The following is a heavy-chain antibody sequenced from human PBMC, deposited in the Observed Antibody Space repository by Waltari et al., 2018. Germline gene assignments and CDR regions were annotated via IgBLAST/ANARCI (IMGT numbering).Heavy chain of an antibody. Sequence: QVKLQESGPGLVKPSETLSLTCTVSGGSISSHYWSWIRQPPGKGLEWSGYIYYSGSTNYNPSLKSRVTISVDTSKNQFSLKLSSVTAADTAVYYCARGLGHMVRGVALDYWGQGTLVTVSS. V-gene: IGHV4-59*11. CDR3: ARGLGHMVRGVALDY. CDR2: IYYSGST. J-gene: IGHJ4*02. CDR1: GGSISSHY. D-gene: IGHD3-10*01.